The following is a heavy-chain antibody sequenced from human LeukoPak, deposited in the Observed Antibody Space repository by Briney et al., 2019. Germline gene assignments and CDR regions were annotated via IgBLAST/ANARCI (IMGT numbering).Heavy chain of an antibody. D-gene: IGHD2-15*01. CDR3: ARGVVVAATHDY. V-gene: IGHV4-30-4*08. CDR1: GGSVSSGSYY. J-gene: IGHJ4*02. CDR2: IYYSGST. Sequence: PSETLSLTCTVSGGSVSSGSYYWSWIRQPPGKGLEWIGYIYYSGSTYYNPSLKSRVTISVDTSKNQFSLKLSSVTAADTAVYYCARGVVVAATHDYWGQGTLVTVSS.